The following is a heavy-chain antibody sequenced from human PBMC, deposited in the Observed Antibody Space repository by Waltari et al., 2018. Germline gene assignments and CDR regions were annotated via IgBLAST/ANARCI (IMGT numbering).Heavy chain of an antibody. V-gene: IGHV3-21*01. D-gene: IGHD6-6*01. Sequence: EVQLVESGGGLVKPGGSLRLSCAASGFTFSSYSMTWFRQAPGKGLEWVSSISSSSSYIYYADSVKGRFTISRDNAKNSLYLQMNSLRAEDTAVYYCARDSSPVGAFDIWGQGTMVTVSS. CDR2: ISSSSSYI. J-gene: IGHJ3*02. CDR1: GFTFSSYS. CDR3: ARDSSPVGAFDI.